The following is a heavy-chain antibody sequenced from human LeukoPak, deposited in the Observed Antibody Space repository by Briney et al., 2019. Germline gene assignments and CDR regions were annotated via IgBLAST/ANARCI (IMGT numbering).Heavy chain of an antibody. CDR2: ISFDGSNK. D-gene: IGHD4-17*01. Sequence: GGSLGLSCAASGFTFRNYVIHWVRQAPGKGLEWVAFISFDGSNKYYADSVKGRFTISRDNSKKTLYLQLNSLRAEDTAVYYCAKENYGHQFFDYWGQGTLVTVSS. J-gene: IGHJ4*02. V-gene: IGHV3-30*04. CDR1: GFTFRNYV. CDR3: AKENYGHQFFDY.